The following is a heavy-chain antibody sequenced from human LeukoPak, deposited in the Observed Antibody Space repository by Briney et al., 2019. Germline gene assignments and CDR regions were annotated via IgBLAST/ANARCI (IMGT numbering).Heavy chain of an antibody. D-gene: IGHD3-3*01. CDR3: ARGSGSGYYRLYYYYYMDV. V-gene: IGHV1-8*01. Sequence: ASVKVSCKASGYTFTSYDINWVRQATGQGLEWMGCMNPNSGNTGYAQKFQGRVTMTRNTSISTAYMELSSLRSEDTAVYYCARGSGSGYYRLYYYYYMDVWGKGTTVTVSS. CDR2: MNPNSGNT. CDR1: GYTFTSYD. J-gene: IGHJ6*03.